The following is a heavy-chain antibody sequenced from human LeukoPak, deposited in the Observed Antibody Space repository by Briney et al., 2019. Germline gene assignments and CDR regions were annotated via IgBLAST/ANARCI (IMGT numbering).Heavy chain of an antibody. Sequence: ASVKVSCKASGYTFTGYYMHWVRQAPGQGGERMGWINPNSGGTNYAQKFQGRVTITRDTSISTAYMELSRLRSDDTAVYYCARVGGRITGTTLVYWGQGTLVTVSS. CDR2: INPNSGGT. V-gene: IGHV1-2*02. CDR1: GYTFTGYY. J-gene: IGHJ4*02. D-gene: IGHD1-7*01. CDR3: ARVGGRITGTTLVY.